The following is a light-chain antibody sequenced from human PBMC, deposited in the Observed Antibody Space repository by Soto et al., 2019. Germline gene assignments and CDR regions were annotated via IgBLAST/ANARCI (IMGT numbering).Light chain of an antibody. CDR3: QQYKNLWT. J-gene: IGKJ1*01. CDR1: QSISSW. Sequence: DIQMTQSPSTLSASVGDRVTITCRASQSISSWLAWYQQKPGKAPKLLIYKASSLESGVPSRFSGSGSGTEFTLTISSLQPDDFAPYYCQQYKNLWTFGQGTKVEIK. V-gene: IGKV1-5*03. CDR2: KAS.